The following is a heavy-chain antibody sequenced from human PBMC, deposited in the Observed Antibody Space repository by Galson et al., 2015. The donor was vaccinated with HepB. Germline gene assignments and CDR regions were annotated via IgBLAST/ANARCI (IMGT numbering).Heavy chain of an antibody. CDR1: GGTFRSYA. D-gene: IGHD2-15*01. J-gene: IGHJ4*02. V-gene: IGHV1-18*01. Sequence: SVKVSCKASGGTFRSYAISWVRQAPGQGLEWMGWISAYNGNTNYAQKLQGRVTMTTDTATSTAYMELRSLRSDDTAVYYCARDRCSGCSCYAGFDYWGQGTLVTVSS. CDR2: ISAYNGNT. CDR3: ARDRCSGCSCYAGFDY.